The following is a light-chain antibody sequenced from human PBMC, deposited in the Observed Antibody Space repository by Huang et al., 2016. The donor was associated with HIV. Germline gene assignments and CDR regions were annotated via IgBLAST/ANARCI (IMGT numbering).Light chain of an antibody. Sequence: EIVLTQSPDTLSLSTGERATLSSRASQSVSSYLALYQHKPGQSPIHLIYDASTTATGVPARFSGSGSGTDFNLTISSLVPEDFAFYYYQHRENWPLLTFGGGTKVEIK. J-gene: IGKJ4*01. CDR3: QHRENWPLLT. CDR2: DAS. V-gene: IGKV3-11*01. CDR1: QSVSSY.